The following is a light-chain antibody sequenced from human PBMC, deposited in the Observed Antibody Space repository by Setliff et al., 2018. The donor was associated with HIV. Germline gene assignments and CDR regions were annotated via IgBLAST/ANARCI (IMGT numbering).Light chain of an antibody. Sequence: QGGLTQPLSGSGTPGQRVTISCSGNSSNIGSNYVHWYQQVPGAAPKVFIYRNNQRPSGVPDRFSGSKSGTSASLAISGLRSEDEADYYCAAWDDSLSAAFGGGTQLTVL. V-gene: IGLV1-47*01. CDR1: SSNIGSNY. CDR3: AAWDDSLSAA. J-gene: IGLJ2*01. CDR2: RNN.